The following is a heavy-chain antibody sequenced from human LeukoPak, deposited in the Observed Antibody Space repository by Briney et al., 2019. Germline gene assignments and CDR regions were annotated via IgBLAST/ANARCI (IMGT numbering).Heavy chain of an antibody. J-gene: IGHJ4*02. V-gene: IGHV3-30*02. D-gene: IGHD3/OR15-3a*01. CDR3: VRTGDTERFDY. CDR1: GFTFSSYG. CDR2: IRYDGSKK. Sequence: PGGSLRLSCAASGFTFSSYGMHWVRQAPGNGLEWVALIRYDGSKKDYADSVKGRFTISRDNSKNTLYLQMNSLRAEDTAMYYCVRTGDTERFDYWGQGTLVTVSS.